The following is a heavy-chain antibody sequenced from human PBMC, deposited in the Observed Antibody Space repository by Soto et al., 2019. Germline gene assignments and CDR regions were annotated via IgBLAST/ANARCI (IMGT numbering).Heavy chain of an antibody. CDR1: GFTFSDHY. CDR3: ATLRFFPYYFDY. CDR2: TRNKANSYTT. D-gene: IGHD3-3*01. J-gene: IGHJ4*02. Sequence: EVQLVESGGGLVQPGGSLRLSCAASGFTFSDHYMDWVRQAPGKGLEWVGRTRNKANSYTTEYAASVKGRFTISRDDSKNSLYLQMNSLKAEDKDVYYCATLRFFPYYFDYWGQGTLVTVSS. V-gene: IGHV3-72*01.